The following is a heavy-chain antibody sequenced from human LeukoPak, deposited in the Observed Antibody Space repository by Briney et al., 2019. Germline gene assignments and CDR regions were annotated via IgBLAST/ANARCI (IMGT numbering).Heavy chain of an antibody. D-gene: IGHD2-2*01. CDR2: IIPIFGTA. V-gene: IGHV1-69*13. CDR3: ARSTGGVIVVVPAALSRTRPHNYYYYMDV. CDR1: GGTFSSYA. Sequence: ASVKVSCKASGGTFSSYAISWVRQAPGQGLEWMGGIIPIFGTANYAQKFQGRVTITADESTGTAYMELSSLTSEDTAVYYCARSTGGVIVVVPAALSRTRPHNYYYYMDVWGKGTTVTVSS. J-gene: IGHJ6*03.